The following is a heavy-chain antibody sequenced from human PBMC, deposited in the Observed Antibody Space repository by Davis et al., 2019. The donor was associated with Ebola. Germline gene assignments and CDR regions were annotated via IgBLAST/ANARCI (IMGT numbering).Heavy chain of an antibody. CDR3: ARGRTFDY. Sequence: MPSETLSLTCAVSAGSISSGGYSWSWIRQPPGKGLEWIGYIYHSGSTYYNPSLKSRVTISVDRSKNQFSLKLSSVTAADTAVYYCARGRTFDYWGQGTLVTVSS. CDR2: IYHSGST. V-gene: IGHV4-30-2*01. J-gene: IGHJ4*02. CDR1: AGSISSGGYS.